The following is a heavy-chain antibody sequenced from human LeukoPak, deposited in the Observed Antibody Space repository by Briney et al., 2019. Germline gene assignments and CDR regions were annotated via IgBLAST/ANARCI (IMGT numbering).Heavy chain of an antibody. CDR3: ARPYGSGSDFDY. CDR1: GYRFSSHW. V-gene: IGHV5-51*01. J-gene: IGHJ4*02. Sequence: GESLKISCKGVGYRFSSHWIAWVRQMPGKGLEWMGIIHGDDSDIRYNPSFQGQVTISADKSISTAYLQWSSLKASDTAMYYCARPYGSGSDFDYWGQGTLVTVSS. D-gene: IGHD3-10*01. CDR2: IHGDDSDI.